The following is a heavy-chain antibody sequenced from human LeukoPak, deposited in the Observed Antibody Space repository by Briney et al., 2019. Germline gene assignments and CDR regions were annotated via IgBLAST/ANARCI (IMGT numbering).Heavy chain of an antibody. V-gene: IGHV3-30*18. CDR3: AKPPHFSDVEMATPFDY. Sequence: GGPLRLSCAASGFTFSSYGMHWVRQAPGKGLEWVAVISYDGSNKYYADSVKGRFTISRDNSKNTLYLQMNSLRAEDTAVYYCAKPPHFSDVEMATPFDYWGQGTLVTVSS. D-gene: IGHD5-24*01. CDR1: GFTFSSYG. J-gene: IGHJ4*02. CDR2: ISYDGSNK.